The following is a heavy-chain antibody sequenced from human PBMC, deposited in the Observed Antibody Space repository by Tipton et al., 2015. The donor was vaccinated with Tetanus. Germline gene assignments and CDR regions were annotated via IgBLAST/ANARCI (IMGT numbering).Heavy chain of an antibody. CDR2: IYYSGST. Sequence: TLSLTCTVSGGSISSYYWGWIRQPPGKGLEWIGSIYYSGSTYYNPSLKSRVTISVDTSKNQFSLKLSSVTAADTAVYYCARSADDFWSGYTIDYWGQGTLVTVSS. CDR1: GGSISSYY. D-gene: IGHD3-3*01. J-gene: IGHJ4*02. CDR3: ARSADDFWSGYTIDY. V-gene: IGHV4-39*07.